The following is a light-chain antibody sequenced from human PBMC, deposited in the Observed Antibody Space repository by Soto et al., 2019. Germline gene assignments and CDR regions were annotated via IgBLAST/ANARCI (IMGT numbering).Light chain of an antibody. V-gene: IGKV4-1*01. J-gene: IGKJ4*01. CDR1: QSVLYSSNNRNY. Sequence: DIVMTQSPDSLAVSLGERATINCKSSQSVLYSSNNRNYLAWYQQKPGQPPKLIIYWASTRESGVPDRFSGSGSGTDFTLTINSLQAEDVAVYYCQQYYITPLTFGGGSKVEIK. CDR3: QQYYITPLT. CDR2: WAS.